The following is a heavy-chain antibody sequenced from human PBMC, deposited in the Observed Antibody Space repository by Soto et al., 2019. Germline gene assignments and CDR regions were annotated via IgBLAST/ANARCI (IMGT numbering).Heavy chain of an antibody. J-gene: IGHJ3*02. D-gene: IGHD1-26*01. CDR1: GGSISSSSYY. CDR2: IYYSGST. Sequence: QLQLQESGPGLVKPSETLSLTCTVSGGSISSSSYYWGWIRQPPGKGLEWIGSIYYSGSTYYNPSLKSRVTISVDTSKNQFSLKLSSVTAADTAVYYCASVGQHDAFDIWGQGTMVTVSS. V-gene: IGHV4-39*01. CDR3: ASVGQHDAFDI.